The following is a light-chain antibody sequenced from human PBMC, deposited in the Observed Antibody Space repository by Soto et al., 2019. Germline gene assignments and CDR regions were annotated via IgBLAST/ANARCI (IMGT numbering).Light chain of an antibody. CDR1: ESLSNNY. J-gene: IGKJ5*01. V-gene: IGKV3-20*01. CDR3: QQYGRLPIT. Sequence: EIVLTQSPGTLSLSPGERATLYCRSSESLSNNYLAWYKQKPGQAPRLLITGAASRAPGIPDRFSGSGSGTDFTLSINSLEPEDFVVYFCQQYGRLPITFGQGTRLEI. CDR2: GAA.